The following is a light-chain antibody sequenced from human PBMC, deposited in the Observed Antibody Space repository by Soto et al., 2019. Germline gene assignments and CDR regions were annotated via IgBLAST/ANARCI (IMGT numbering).Light chain of an antibody. CDR3: SSYTSSSTRFYV. CDR2: EVS. CDR1: SSDVGGYNY. V-gene: IGLV2-14*01. J-gene: IGLJ1*01. Sequence: QSALTQPASVSGSPGQSITISCTGTSSDVGGYNYVSWYQQHPGKAPKLMIYEVSNRSSGVSNRFSGSKSGNTASLTISGLQAEDEADYYCSSYTSSSTRFYVFGTGTKVTVL.